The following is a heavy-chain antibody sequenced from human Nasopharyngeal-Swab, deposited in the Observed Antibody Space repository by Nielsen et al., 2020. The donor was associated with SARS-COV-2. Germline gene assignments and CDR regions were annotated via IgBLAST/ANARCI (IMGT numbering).Heavy chain of an antibody. CDR3: AKVRGVGSTEDHFDF. Sequence: GGSLRLTCAASGFIFSSFVMSWVRQAPGKGLEWVSSISGNGDRPYFADSVKGRFTISRDTSKNTVYVQMNSLRAEDTAVYYCAKVRGVGSTEDHFDFWGQGTLVTVSS. D-gene: IGHD3-10*01. CDR1: GFIFSSFV. V-gene: IGHV3-23*01. CDR2: ISGNGDRP. J-gene: IGHJ4*02.